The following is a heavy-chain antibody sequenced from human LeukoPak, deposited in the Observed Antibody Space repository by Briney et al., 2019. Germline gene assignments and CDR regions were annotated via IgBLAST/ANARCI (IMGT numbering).Heavy chain of an antibody. CDR1: GFSFTDYW. V-gene: IGHV3-7*05. J-gene: IGHJ3*02. Sequence: GGSLRLSCEASGFSFTDYWMTWVRQAPGKGLEGLADIKQDGSETHYVDSVKGRFIISRDSAKNLLYLQMNSLRVEDTAVYYCATYWRHFDWLLSDIWGLGTMVTVSS. CDR2: IKQDGSET. CDR3: ATYWRHFDWLLSDI. D-gene: IGHD3-9*01.